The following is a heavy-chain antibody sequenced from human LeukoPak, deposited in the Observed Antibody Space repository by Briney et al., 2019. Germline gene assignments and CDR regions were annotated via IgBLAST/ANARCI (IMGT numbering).Heavy chain of an antibody. J-gene: IGHJ4*02. V-gene: IGHV3-23*01. D-gene: IGHD6-19*01. CDR1: GFTFSNHA. CDR2: IGGSGSNT. CDR3: AKGGRFSSGWAYDY. Sequence: PGGSLRLSCAASGFTFSNHAMCWVRQAPGKGLEWVSTIGGSGSNTFYADSVKGRFTISRDNSKNTLYLQMNSLRAEDSAVYYCAKGGRFSSGWAYDYWGQGILVTVSS.